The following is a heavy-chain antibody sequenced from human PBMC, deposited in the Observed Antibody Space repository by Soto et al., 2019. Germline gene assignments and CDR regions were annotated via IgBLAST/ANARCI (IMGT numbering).Heavy chain of an antibody. V-gene: IGHV3-23*01. D-gene: IGHD1-26*01. J-gene: IGHJ6*02. CDR1: AITFDKYA. CDR3: AVWEHWVSNSYYYGLDV. Sequence: GVSRRCSCTVSAITFDKYAMSWVAQATGKGLQRVSTIPGSVYTTYDADSVKGRFTRSRYNTKSTLHLQMNSLRAEDTAIYYWAVWEHWVSNSYYYGLDVWGQGTAVTVSS. CDR2: IPGSVYTT.